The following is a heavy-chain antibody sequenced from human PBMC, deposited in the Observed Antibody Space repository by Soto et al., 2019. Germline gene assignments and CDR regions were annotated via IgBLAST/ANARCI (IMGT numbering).Heavy chain of an antibody. CDR2: FIAMLGTP. CDR3: ARGAMANFDY. CDR1: GGTFGSQG. Sequence: VASVKVSCNASGGTFGSQGIAWVRQAPGQGLKWMGGFIAMLGTPTYAKKVQGRATISADESLTSSYLELRSLRSQDTGVYFCARGAMANFDYWGQGTVVTVSS. D-gene: IGHD5-18*01. V-gene: IGHV1-69*13. J-gene: IGHJ4*02.